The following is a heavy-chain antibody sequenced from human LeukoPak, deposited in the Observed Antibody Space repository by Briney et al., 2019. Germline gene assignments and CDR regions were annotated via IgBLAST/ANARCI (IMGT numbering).Heavy chain of an antibody. J-gene: IGHJ6*02. V-gene: IGHV3-30-3*01. CDR3: ARTLVVVMYYGMDV. D-gene: IGHD3-22*01. CDR2: ISYDGSNK. CDR1: GFTFSSYA. Sequence: PGGSLRLSCAASGFTFSSYAVHWVRQAPGKGLEWVAVISYDGSNKYYADSVKGRFTISRDNSKNTLYLQMNSLRAEDTAVYYCARTLVVVMYYGMDVWGQGTTVTVSS.